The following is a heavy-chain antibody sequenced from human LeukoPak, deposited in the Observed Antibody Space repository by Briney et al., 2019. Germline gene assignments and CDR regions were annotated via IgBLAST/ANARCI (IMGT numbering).Heavy chain of an antibody. CDR1: GFTFSSYW. CDR2: IKQDGSEK. Sequence: PGGSLRLSCAASGFTFSSYWMSWVRQAPGKGLEWVANIKQDGSEKYYVDSVKGRFIISRDNAKNSLYLQMNSLRAEDTAVYYCARTRITMIVGLASRFDYWGQGTLVTVSS. CDR3: ARTRITMIVGLASRFDY. V-gene: IGHV3-7*01. J-gene: IGHJ4*02. D-gene: IGHD3-22*01.